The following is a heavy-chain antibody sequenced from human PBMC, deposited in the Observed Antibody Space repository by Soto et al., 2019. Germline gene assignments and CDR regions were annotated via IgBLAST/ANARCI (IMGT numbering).Heavy chain of an antibody. D-gene: IGHD7-27*01. V-gene: IGHV4-31*03. CDR3: ARDRAPWAYDYDGMDV. CDR1: GGSISSGGYY. J-gene: IGHJ6*02. Sequence: QVQLQESGPGLVKPSQTLSLTCTVPGGSISSGGYYWSWIRQHPGKGLKWIGYIDYSGSTNYNPSIKSRVTVAVATSKNQFALKLSTVTAADTAVDYCARDRAPWAYDYDGMDVWGQGTTVTVSS. CDR2: IDYSGST.